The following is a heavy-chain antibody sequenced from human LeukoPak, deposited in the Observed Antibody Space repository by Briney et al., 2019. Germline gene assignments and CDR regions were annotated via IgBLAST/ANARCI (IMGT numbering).Heavy chain of an antibody. CDR3: ARSHYYDSSGYLSPRYFDY. V-gene: IGHV4-34*01. CDR2: INHSGST. Sequence: PSETLSLTCTVSGGSISSYYWSWIRQPPGKGLEWIGEINHSGSTNYNPSLKSRVTISVDTSKNQFSLKLSSVTAADTAVYYCARSHYYDSSGYLSPRYFDYWGQGTLVTVSS. D-gene: IGHD3-22*01. CDR1: GGSISSYY. J-gene: IGHJ4*02.